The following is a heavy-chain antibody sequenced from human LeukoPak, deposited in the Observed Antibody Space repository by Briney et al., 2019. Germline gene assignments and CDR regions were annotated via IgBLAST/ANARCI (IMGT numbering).Heavy chain of an antibody. CDR2: ISAYNGNT. Sequence: GASVKVSCKSSGYTFTDHFMHWVRQAPGQGLEWMGWISAYNGNTNYAQKLQGRVTMTTDTSTSTAYMELRSLRSDDTAVYYCARGRYYYASGNNNWFDPWGQGTLVTVSS. CDR1: GYTFTDHF. V-gene: IGHV1-18*04. CDR3: ARGRYYYASGNNNWFDP. J-gene: IGHJ5*02. D-gene: IGHD3-10*01.